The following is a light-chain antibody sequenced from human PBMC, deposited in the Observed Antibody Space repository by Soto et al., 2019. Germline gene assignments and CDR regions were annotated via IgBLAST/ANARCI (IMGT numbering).Light chain of an antibody. CDR1: QSVSSSY. V-gene: IGKV3-20*01. J-gene: IGKJ1*01. CDR2: GAS. Sequence: EIVLTQSPGTLSLSPGERATLSCRASQSVSSSYLAWYQQKPGQAPRLLIYGASSRATGIPDRFSGSGSGKDFTLTISRLEPEDFAVYYSQQYGSSPRTFGQGTKVEIK. CDR3: QQYGSSPRT.